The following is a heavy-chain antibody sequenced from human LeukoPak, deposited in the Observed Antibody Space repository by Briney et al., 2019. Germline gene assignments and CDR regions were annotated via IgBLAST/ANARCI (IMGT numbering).Heavy chain of an antibody. D-gene: IGHD3-22*01. J-gene: IGHJ6*03. Sequence: ASVKVSCKASRYTFTGYYMHWVRQAPGQGLEWMGWINPNSGGTNYAQKFQGRVTMTRDTSISTAYMELSRLRSDDTAVYYCARDYYDPLDYYYMDVWGKGTTVTVSS. CDR1: RYTFTGYY. CDR3: ARDYYDPLDYYYMDV. CDR2: INPNSGGT. V-gene: IGHV1-2*02.